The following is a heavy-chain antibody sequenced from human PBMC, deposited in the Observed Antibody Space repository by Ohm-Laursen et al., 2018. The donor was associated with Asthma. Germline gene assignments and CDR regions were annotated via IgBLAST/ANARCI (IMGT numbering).Heavy chain of an antibody. CDR2: ISWNSGTI. CDR1: GFIFDDYA. V-gene: IGHV3-9*01. CDR3: ARVGIAVVAVQADY. D-gene: IGHD6-19*01. Sequence: SLRLSCAAPGFIFDDYAMHWVRQVPGKGLEWVSGISWNSGTIVQADSVKGRFTISRDNAKNSLYLQMNSLRAEDTAVYYCARVGIAVVAVQADYWGQGTLVTVSS. J-gene: IGHJ4*02.